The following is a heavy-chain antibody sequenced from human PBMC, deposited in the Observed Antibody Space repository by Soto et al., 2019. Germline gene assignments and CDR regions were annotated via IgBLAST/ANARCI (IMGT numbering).Heavy chain of an antibody. J-gene: IGHJ6*01. CDR3: ARQTAIFGVPSYYYGMDV. D-gene: IGHD3-3*01. CDR1: GGSISSSSYY. Sequence: SETLSLTCTVSGGSISSSSYYWGWIRQPPGKGLEWIGSIYYSGSTYYNPSLKSRVTISVDTSKNQFSLKLSSVTAADTAVYYCARQTAIFGVPSYYYGMDVWGQGTTVTVSS. V-gene: IGHV4-39*01. CDR2: IYYSGST.